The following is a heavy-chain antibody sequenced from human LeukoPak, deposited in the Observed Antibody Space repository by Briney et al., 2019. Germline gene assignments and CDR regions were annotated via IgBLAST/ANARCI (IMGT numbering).Heavy chain of an antibody. CDR3: ARDGGWYYDSSWFDP. Sequence: SETLSLTCTVSGGSISSGSYYWSWIRQPAGKGLEWIGRIYTSGSTNYNPSLKSRVTISVDTSKNQFSLKLSSVTAADTAVYYCARDGGWYYDSSWFDPWGQGTLVTVSS. V-gene: IGHV4-61*02. D-gene: IGHD3-22*01. CDR2: IYTSGST. J-gene: IGHJ5*02. CDR1: GGSISSGSYY.